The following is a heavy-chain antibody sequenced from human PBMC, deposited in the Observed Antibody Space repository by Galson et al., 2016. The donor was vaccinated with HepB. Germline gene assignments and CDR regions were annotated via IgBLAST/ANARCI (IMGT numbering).Heavy chain of an antibody. J-gene: IGHJ6*02. CDR1: GGTFSHSV. Sequence: SCKASGGTFSHSVFSWVRQAPGQGLEWMGGIIPIYGPANYAQKSQGRVTITADDSTRTAYMELRSLRSDDTAVNYCARADSWLVTDDYYHTMDVWGQGTTIIVSS. CDR3: ARADSWLVTDDYYHTMDV. D-gene: IGHD6-19*01. CDR2: IIPIYGPA. V-gene: IGHV1-69*01.